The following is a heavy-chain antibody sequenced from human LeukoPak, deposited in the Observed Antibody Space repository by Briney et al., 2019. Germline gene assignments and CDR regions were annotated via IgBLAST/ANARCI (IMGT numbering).Heavy chain of an antibody. CDR3: AKGLRCGDY. Sequence: GGSLRLSCAASGFTFSSYDMHWVRQAPGKGLEWVAVISYDGSNKYYADSVKGRFTISRDNSKNTLYLQMNSLRAEDTAVYYCAKGLRCGDYWGQGTLVTVSS. CDR1: GFTFSSYD. J-gene: IGHJ4*02. V-gene: IGHV3-30*18. CDR2: ISYDGSNK. D-gene: IGHD4-17*01.